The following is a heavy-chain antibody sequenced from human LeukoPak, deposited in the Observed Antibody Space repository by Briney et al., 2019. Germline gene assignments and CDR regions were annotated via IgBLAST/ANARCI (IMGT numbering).Heavy chain of an antibody. Sequence: SETLSLTCTVYGYSISSGYYGSWMRQPTGKGLELIGEINHSGSTNYNPSLKSRVTISLDTSKNQFSLKLSSVTAADTAVYYCARDPPLDISGYWGQGTLVTVSS. CDR2: INHSGST. CDR1: GYSISSGYY. D-gene: IGHD3-22*01. J-gene: IGHJ4*02. V-gene: IGHV4-34*01. CDR3: ARDPPLDISGY.